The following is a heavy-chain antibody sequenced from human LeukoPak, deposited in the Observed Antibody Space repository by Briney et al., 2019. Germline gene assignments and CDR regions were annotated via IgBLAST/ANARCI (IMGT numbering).Heavy chain of an antibody. Sequence: ASVKXXXXXXXXTFTSXYXXXVRQAPXQGLXXXGXINPSCGSTTYAQNFQGRVTMTRDTSTSTVYMELSSLRSEDTAVYYCARVGPGFGAMVSWFDYWGQGTLVTVSS. CDR3: ARVGPGFGAMVSWFDY. CDR1: XXTFTSXY. CDR2: INPSCGST. J-gene: IGHJ4*02. D-gene: IGHD5-18*01. V-gene: IGHV1-46*03.